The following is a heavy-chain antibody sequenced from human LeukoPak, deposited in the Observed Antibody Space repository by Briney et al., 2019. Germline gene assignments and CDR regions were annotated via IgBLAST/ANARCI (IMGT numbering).Heavy chain of an antibody. CDR2: IYYSGTT. CDR1: GGSISPYY. V-gene: IGHV4-59*08. CDR3: ARHTPYGSNSAFGY. D-gene: IGHD3-22*01. Sequence: PSETLSLTCAVSGGSISPYYWSWIRQPPGKGLEWIGYIYYSGTTNYNPSLRSRVTMSVDTSKNHFSLNLHSVTTANTAIYYCARHTPYGSNSAFGYWGQGTLVPVSS. J-gene: IGHJ4*02.